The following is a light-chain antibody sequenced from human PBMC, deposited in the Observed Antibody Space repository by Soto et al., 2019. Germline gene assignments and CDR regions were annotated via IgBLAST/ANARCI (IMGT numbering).Light chain of an antibody. CDR3: QHRNNWPPRWT. J-gene: IGKJ1*01. V-gene: IGKV3-11*01. CDR2: DAS. Sequence: EIVLTQSPATLSLSPGERATLPCRASQSVSSYLAWYQQKPGQAPRLLIYDASSRATGIPAGFSGSGSGTDFTLTISSLQPEDFAVYYCQHRNNWPPRWTFGQGTKVDIK. CDR1: QSVSSY.